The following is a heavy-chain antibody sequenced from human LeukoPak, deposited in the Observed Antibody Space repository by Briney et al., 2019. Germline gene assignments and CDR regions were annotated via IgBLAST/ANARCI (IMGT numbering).Heavy chain of an antibody. Sequence: PSQTLSLTCAVSGGSISSGGYSWSWIRQPPGKGLEWIGYIYHSGSTYYNPSLKSRVTISVDRSKNQFSLKLSSVTAADTAVYYCASAPTYYYDSSGYDYWGQGTLVTVSS. D-gene: IGHD3-22*01. CDR2: IYHSGST. V-gene: IGHV4-30-2*01. J-gene: IGHJ4*02. CDR1: GGSISSGGYS. CDR3: ASAPTYYYDSSGYDY.